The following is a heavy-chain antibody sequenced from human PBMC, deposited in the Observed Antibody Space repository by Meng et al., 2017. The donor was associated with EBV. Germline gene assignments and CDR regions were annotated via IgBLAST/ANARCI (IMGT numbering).Heavy chain of an antibody. Sequence: QVQLQESGPGLVKPPETLSLPCTASGGSVNNERYPWGWIRQPPGKGLEYIGYIYYTGSTNYNSSLKSRVTISLDKSKNQFSLKLTSLTAADTAIYYCARGDYTNYPRWFDPWGQGTLVTVSS. CDR2: IYYTGST. CDR3: ARGDYTNYPRWFDP. J-gene: IGHJ5*02. D-gene: IGHD4-11*01. CDR1: GGSVNNERYP. V-gene: IGHV4-61*01.